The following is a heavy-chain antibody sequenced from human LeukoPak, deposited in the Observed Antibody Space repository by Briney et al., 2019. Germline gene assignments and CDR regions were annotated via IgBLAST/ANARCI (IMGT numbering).Heavy chain of an antibody. CDR3: TRDILVAGEPDY. J-gene: IGHJ4*02. D-gene: IGHD6-19*01. V-gene: IGHV1-18*01. CDR2: ISTFNGNT. Sequence: ASVKVSCKASGYTFISYGITWVRQAPGQGLEWMGWISTFNGNTNYVQKLQGRVTMTTDTSTGTAYMELENLRSADTAIYYCTRDILVAGEPDYWGQGTLVTVSS. CDR1: GYTFISYG.